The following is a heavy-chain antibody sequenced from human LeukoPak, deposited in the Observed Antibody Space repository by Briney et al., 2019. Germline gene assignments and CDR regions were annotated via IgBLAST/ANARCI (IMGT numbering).Heavy chain of an antibody. J-gene: IGHJ6*02. V-gene: IGHV3-30-3*01. CDR1: GFTFSSYA. Sequence: GSLRLSCAASGFTFSSYAMHWVRQAPGKGLEWVAVISYDGSNKYYADSVKGRFTISRDNSKNTLYLQMNSLRAEDTAVYYRARDLSSGYDWYYYYYGMDVWGQGTTVTVSS. CDR2: ISYDGSNK. D-gene: IGHD5-12*01. CDR3: ARDLSSGYDWYYYYYGMDV.